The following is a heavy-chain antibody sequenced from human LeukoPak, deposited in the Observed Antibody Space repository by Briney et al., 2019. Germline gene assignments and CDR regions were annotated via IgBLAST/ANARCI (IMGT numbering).Heavy chain of an antibody. J-gene: IGHJ4*02. CDR2: IYYSGST. V-gene: IGHV4-59*08. D-gene: IGHD6-13*01. Sequence: SETLSLTCTVSGGSISSYYWSWIRQPPGKGLVWIGYIYYSGSTNYNPSLKSRVTISVDTSKNQFSLKLSSVTAADTAVYYCASSSWYGRYDYWGQGTLVTVSS. CDR1: GGSISSYY. CDR3: ASSSWYGRYDY.